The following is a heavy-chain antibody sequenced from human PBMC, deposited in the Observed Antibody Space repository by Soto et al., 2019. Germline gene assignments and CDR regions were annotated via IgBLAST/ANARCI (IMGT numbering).Heavy chain of an antibody. CDR2: IYYSGST. J-gene: IGHJ6*02. V-gene: IGHV4-39*01. Sequence: PSETLSLTCTVSGGSISSSSYYWGWIRQPPGKGLEWIGSIYYSGSTYYNPSLKSRVTISVDTSKNQFSLKLSSVTAAATAVSYRARDTVVVVGGYFSSYCGMEGWGQGHTVIVSS. D-gene: IGHD2-15*01. CDR3: ARDTVVVVGGYFSSYCGMEG. CDR1: GGSISSSSYY.